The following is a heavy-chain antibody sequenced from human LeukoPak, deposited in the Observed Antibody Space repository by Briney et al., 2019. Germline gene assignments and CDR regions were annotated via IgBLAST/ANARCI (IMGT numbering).Heavy chain of an antibody. Sequence: GGSLRLSCAASGFTFDDYAMHWVRQAPGKGLQWVSGISWNSGSIGYADSVKGRFTISRDNAKNSLYLQMNSLRAEDTALYYCAKSYGYDAFDIWGQGTMVTVSS. CDR3: AKSYGYDAFDI. CDR1: GFTFDDYA. D-gene: IGHD4-17*01. V-gene: IGHV3-9*01. J-gene: IGHJ3*02. CDR2: ISWNSGSI.